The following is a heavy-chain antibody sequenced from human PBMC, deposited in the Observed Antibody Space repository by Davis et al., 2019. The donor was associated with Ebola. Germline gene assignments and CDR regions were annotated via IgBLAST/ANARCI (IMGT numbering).Heavy chain of an antibody. D-gene: IGHD3-22*01. J-gene: IGHJ4*02. Sequence: GESLKISCAASGFTVSSNYMSWVRQAPGKGLEWVSVIYSCGSTYYADSVKGRFTISRDNAKDSLYLQMNSLRDEDTAVYYCALIPGSSGYSHWGQGTLVTVSS. CDR2: IYSCGST. CDR1: GFTVSSNY. CDR3: ALIPGSSGYSH. V-gene: IGHV3-66*03.